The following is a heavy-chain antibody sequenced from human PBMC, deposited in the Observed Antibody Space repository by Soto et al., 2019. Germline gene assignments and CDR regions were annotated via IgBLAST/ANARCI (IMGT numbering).Heavy chain of an antibody. J-gene: IGHJ4*02. CDR3: ARGGGNHVDTAMAGFDY. V-gene: IGHV3-53*02. CDR1: GFTVSSNY. D-gene: IGHD5-18*01. CDR2: IYSGGST. Sequence: EVQLVETGGGLIQPGGSLRLSCAASGFTVSSNYMSWVRQAPGKGLEWVSVIYSGGSTYYADSVKGRFTISRDNSKNTLYLQMNSLRAEDTAVYYCARGGGNHVDTAMAGFDYWGQGTLVTVSS.